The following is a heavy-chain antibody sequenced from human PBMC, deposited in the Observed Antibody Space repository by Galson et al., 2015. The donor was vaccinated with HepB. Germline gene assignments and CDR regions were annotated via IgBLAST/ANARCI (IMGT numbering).Heavy chain of an antibody. Sequence: SVKVSCKASGGTFSSYAISWVRQAPGQGLEWMGRIIPILGIANYAQKFQGRVTITADKSTSTAYMELSSLRSEDTAVYYCARAVRGTLTHYYYYGMDVWGQGTTVTVSS. CDR1: GGTFSSYA. V-gene: IGHV1-69*04. CDR3: ARAVRGTLTHYYYYGMDV. CDR2: IIPILGIA. J-gene: IGHJ6*02. D-gene: IGHD3-10*01.